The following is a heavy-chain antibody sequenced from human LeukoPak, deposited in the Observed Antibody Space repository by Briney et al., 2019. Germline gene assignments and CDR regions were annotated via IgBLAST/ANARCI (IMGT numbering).Heavy chain of an antibody. CDR2: IYYSGST. V-gene: IGHV4-39*01. Sequence: SKTLSLTCTVSGGSISSSSYYWGWIRQPPGEGLEWIGSIYYSGSTYYNPSLKSRVTISVDPSKNQFSLKLSSVTAADTAVYYCERHSGYSYGYAYYYYYMDVWGKGPTVTVSS. J-gene: IGHJ6*03. CDR3: ERHSGYSYGYAYYYYYMDV. D-gene: IGHD5-18*01. CDR1: GGSISSSSYY.